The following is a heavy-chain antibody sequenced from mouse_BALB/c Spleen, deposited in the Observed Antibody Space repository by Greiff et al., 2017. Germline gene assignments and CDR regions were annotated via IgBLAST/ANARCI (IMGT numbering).Heavy chain of an antibody. Sequence: EVQLVESGGGLVKPGGSLKLSCAASGFTFSSYTMSWVRQTPEKRLEWVATISSGGSYTYYPDSVKGRFTISRDNAKNTLYLEMSSLRSEDTAMYYCARDLLEAYAMDYWGQGTSVTVSS. CDR2: ISSGGSYT. CDR3: ARDLLEAYAMDY. CDR1: GFTFSSYT. D-gene: IGHD5-1*01. V-gene: IGHV5-9-3*01. J-gene: IGHJ4*01.